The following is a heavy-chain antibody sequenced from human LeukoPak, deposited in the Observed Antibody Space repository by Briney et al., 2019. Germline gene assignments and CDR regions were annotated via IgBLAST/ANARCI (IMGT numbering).Heavy chain of an antibody. CDR3: ATGGGPFDY. J-gene: IGHJ4*02. V-gene: IGHV4-4*07. Sequence: SETLSLTCSVSGGSISLWQWNWIRQVAGKGLEWIGCLHTSGGPKYNPSLKSRVTMSLDTSKNQFFLKVGSVTAADTAVYFCATGGGPFDYWGQGILVTVSS. CDR1: GGSISLWQ. D-gene: IGHD3-16*01. CDR2: LHTSGGP.